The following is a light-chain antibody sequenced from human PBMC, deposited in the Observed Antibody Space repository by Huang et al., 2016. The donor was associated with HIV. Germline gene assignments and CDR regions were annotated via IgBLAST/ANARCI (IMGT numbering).Light chain of an antibody. CDR3: QQHNSWPRT. Sequence: EIVMTQSPATLSVSPGDRATLSCRASQSVGSNLAWYQQRRGQAPRLLIYAASTRATGIPARFSGSWSGTEFTLTVSSLQSEDFAVYYCQQHNSWPRTFGQGTRV. CDR1: QSVGSN. J-gene: IGKJ1*01. V-gene: IGKV3-15*01. CDR2: AAS.